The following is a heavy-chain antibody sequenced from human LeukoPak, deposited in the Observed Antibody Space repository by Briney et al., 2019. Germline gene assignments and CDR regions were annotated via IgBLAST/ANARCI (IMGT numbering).Heavy chain of an antibody. J-gene: IGHJ6*03. CDR3: ARGRGNYGSGSYYYYYYYMDV. Sequence: PSETLSLTCAVYGGSFSGYYWSWIRQPPGKGLEWIGEINHSGSTNYNPSLKSRVTISVDTSKNQFPLKLSSVTAADTAVYYCARGRGNYGSGSYYYYYYYMDVWGKGTTVTVSS. D-gene: IGHD3-10*01. CDR1: GGSFSGYY. V-gene: IGHV4-34*01. CDR2: INHSGST.